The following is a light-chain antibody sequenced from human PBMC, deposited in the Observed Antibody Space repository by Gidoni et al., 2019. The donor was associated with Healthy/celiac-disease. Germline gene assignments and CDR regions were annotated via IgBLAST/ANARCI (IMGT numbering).Light chain of an antibody. Sequence: EIVMMQSPATLSVSPGERATLSCRASQSVSSNLAWYQQKPGQAPRLLIYGASTRATGIPARFSGSESGTEFTLTISSLQSKDFAVYYCKQYNNWPLTFGGGTKVEIK. V-gene: IGKV3-15*01. CDR1: QSVSSN. CDR3: KQYNNWPLT. J-gene: IGKJ4*02. CDR2: GAS.